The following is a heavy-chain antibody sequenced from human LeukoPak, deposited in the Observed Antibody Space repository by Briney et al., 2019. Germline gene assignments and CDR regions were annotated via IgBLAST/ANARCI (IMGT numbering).Heavy chain of an antibody. CDR3: ARYYYDSSGLSRTGAFDI. V-gene: IGHV3-7*01. Sequence: PGGSLRLSCAASGFTFSSYSMNWVRQAPGKGLEWVANIKQDGSEKYYVDSVKGRFTISRDNAKNSLYLQMNSLRAEDTAVYYCARYYYDSSGLSRTGAFDIWGQGTMVTVSS. D-gene: IGHD3-22*01. J-gene: IGHJ3*02. CDR2: IKQDGSEK. CDR1: GFTFSSYS.